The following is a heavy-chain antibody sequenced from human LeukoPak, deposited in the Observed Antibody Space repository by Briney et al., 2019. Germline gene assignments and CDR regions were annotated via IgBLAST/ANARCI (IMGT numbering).Heavy chain of an antibody. J-gene: IGHJ4*02. D-gene: IGHD5-18*01. CDR1: GFTFSSYW. CDR2: IKQDGSEK. CDR3: ARDRSWTAMDY. Sequence: PGGSLRLSCAASGFTFSSYWMAWVRQAPGKGLEWVANIKQDGSEKYYVESVKGRLTISRDNAKNSLYLQMNRLRAEDTAVYYCARDRSWTAMDYWGQGTLVTVSS. V-gene: IGHV3-7*01.